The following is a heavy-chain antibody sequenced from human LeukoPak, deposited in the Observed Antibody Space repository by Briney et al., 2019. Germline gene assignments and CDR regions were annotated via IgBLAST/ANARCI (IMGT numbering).Heavy chain of an antibody. CDR1: GYTFTSHG. J-gene: IGHJ4*02. Sequence: TSVQVSCKASGYTFTSHGISWVRQAPGQGLEWMGWISAYNGNTNYAQKLQGRVTMTTDTSTSTAYMELRSLRSDDTAVYYCARAYSSSWGFDYWGQGTLVTVSS. CDR2: ISAYNGNT. D-gene: IGHD6-13*01. V-gene: IGHV1-18*01. CDR3: ARAYSSSWGFDY.